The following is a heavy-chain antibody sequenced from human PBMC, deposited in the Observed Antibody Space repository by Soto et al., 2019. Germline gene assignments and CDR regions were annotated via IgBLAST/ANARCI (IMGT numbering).Heavy chain of an antibody. CDR2: INTNGRSA. CDR1: GFTFSNYV. Sequence: PGGSLRLSCAASGFTFSNYVISWVRQAPGRGLEWVSSINTNGRSADYADSVKGRFTISRDNSRNTVYLQMNSLRGDDTALYYCVKNSGWFNTWGQGALVTVSS. V-gene: IGHV3-23*01. CDR3: VKNSGWFNT. J-gene: IGHJ5*02. D-gene: IGHD3-10*01.